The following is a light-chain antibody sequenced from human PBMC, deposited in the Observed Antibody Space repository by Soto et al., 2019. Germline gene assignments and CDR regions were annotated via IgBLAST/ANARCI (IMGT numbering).Light chain of an antibody. CDR2: AAS. Sequence: DIQMTQSPSSVSASVGERVTITCRASQALSSWLAWYQQKPGKAPKLLIYAASSLQSGVPSRFSGSGSGTDFTLTISSLQPEDFATYYCLQTNSFPRTFGQGTKVDIK. V-gene: IGKV1D-12*01. CDR1: QALSSW. J-gene: IGKJ1*01. CDR3: LQTNSFPRT.